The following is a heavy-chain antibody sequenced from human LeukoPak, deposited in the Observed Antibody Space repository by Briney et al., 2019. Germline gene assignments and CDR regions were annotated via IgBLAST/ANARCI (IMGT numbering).Heavy chain of an antibody. V-gene: IGHV1-69*04. Sequence: ASVKVSCKASGGTFSSYAISWVRQAPGQGLEWMGRIIPILGIANYAQKFQGRVTITADKSTSTAYMELSSLRSEDTAVYYCASPSSSGSFTSDAFDIWGQGTMVTVSS. CDR1: GGTFSSYA. J-gene: IGHJ3*02. D-gene: IGHD3-10*01. CDR2: IIPILGIA. CDR3: ASPSSSGSFTSDAFDI.